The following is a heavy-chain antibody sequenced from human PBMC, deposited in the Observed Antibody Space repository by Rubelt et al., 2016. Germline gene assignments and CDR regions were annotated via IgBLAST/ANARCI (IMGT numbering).Heavy chain of an antibody. J-gene: IGHJ4*02. V-gene: IGHV4-38-2*02. CDR2: IYHSEGT. CDR1: GYSIRSGYY. D-gene: IGHD2-15*01. Sequence: QVQLQESGPGLVKPSETLSLTCTVSGYSIRSGYYWGWIRQHPGKGLEWIGSIYHSEGTYYNPSITRRVTISLDTTKNQFALNRSSVTAAETAGYYCANHSPANDYWGQGTLVTVSS. CDR3: ANHSPANDY.